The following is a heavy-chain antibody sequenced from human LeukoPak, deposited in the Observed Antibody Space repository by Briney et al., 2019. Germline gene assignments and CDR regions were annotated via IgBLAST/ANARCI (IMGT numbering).Heavy chain of an antibody. CDR2: INHSGST. CDR1: GGSFSGYY. CDR3: ARARGVGGYSYGLPYNWFDP. J-gene: IGHJ5*02. V-gene: IGHV4-34*01. D-gene: IGHD5-18*01. Sequence: SGTLSLTCAVYGGSFSGYYWSWIRQPPGKGLEWIGEINHSGSTNYNPSLKSRVTISVDTSKNQFSLKLSSVTAADTAVYYCARARGVGGYSYGLPYNWFDPWGQGTLVTVSS.